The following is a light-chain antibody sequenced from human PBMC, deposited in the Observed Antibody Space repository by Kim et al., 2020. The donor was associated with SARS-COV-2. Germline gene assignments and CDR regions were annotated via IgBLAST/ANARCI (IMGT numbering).Light chain of an antibody. CDR3: NSRDNSGTHWV. CDR1: SLRTYY. J-gene: IGLJ3*02. CDR2: GNN. V-gene: IGLV3-19*01. Sequence: SSELTQDPAVSVALGQTVRITCQGDSLRTYYASWYQQKPGQAPVLVNYGNNNRPSGIPDRFSGSSSGNTASLTITGAQAEDEAYYYCNSRDNSGTHWVFGGGTQLTVL.